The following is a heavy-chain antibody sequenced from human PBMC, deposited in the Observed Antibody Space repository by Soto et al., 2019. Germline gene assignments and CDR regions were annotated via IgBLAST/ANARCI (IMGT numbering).Heavy chain of an antibody. CDR1: GGSISSYY. J-gene: IGHJ5*02. D-gene: IGHD3-3*01. Sequence: DTLSLTCTVSGGSISSYYWSWIRQPPGKGLEWIGYIYYSGSTNYNPSLKSRVTISVDTSKNQFSLKLSSVTAADTAVYYCARRSDFHFDPWGQGTLVTVSS. V-gene: IGHV4-59*01. CDR3: ARRSDFHFDP. CDR2: IYYSGST.